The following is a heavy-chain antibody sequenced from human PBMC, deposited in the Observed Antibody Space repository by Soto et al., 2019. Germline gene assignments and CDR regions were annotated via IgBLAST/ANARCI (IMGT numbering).Heavy chain of an antibody. CDR1: GYTFSTYG. CDR3: ARDPEELYYDYGIDV. Sequence: ASVKVSCKPSGYTFSTYGISWVRQAPGQGLEWMGWISAYNGNTNYAQKLQDRVTMTTDTSTSTAYMELRSLKSDDTAVYYCARDPEELYYDYGIDVRGQGTTVTISS. D-gene: IGHD1-7*01. V-gene: IGHV1-18*01. CDR2: ISAYNGNT. J-gene: IGHJ6*02.